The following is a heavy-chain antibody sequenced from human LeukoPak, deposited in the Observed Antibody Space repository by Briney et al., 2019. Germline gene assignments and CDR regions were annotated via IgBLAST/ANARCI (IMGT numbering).Heavy chain of an antibody. CDR2: INHSGST. CDR3: SRGRYNTYYYGSGSYYYYYYYMDV. V-gene: IGHV4-34*01. Sequence: SETLSLTCAVYGGSFSGYYWSWIRQPPGKGLEWIGEINHSGSTNYNPSLKSRVTISVDTSKNQFSLKLSSVTAADTAVYYCSRGRYNTYYYGSGSYYYYYYYMDVWGKGTTVTVSS. CDR1: GGSFSGYY. J-gene: IGHJ6*03. D-gene: IGHD3-10*01.